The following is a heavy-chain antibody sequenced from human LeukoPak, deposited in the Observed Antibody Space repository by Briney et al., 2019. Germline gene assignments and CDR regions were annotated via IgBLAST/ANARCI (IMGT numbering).Heavy chain of an antibody. Sequence: GGSLRLSCAASGFTFNTYAMSWVRQAPGKGLEWVSAISGSGGSTYYADSVKGRFTISRDTSKNTVHLQMNSLRADDTAVYYCAKGGSSGWYLSNWFDPWGQGTLVTVSS. CDR1: GFTFNTYA. J-gene: IGHJ5*02. CDR2: ISGSGGST. V-gene: IGHV3-23*01. D-gene: IGHD6-19*01. CDR3: AKGGSSGWYLSNWFDP.